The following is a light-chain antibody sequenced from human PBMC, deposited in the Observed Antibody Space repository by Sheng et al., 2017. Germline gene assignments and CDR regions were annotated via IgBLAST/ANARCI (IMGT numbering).Light chain of an antibody. J-gene: IGKJ1*01. CDR3: QQYDSYWWT. CDR1: QSISSW. CDR2: KAS. Sequence: DIQMTQSPSTLSASVGQRVTITCRASQSISSWLAWYQQKPGKAPKLLMYKASSLESGVPSRFSGSGSGTEFTLTISSLQPDDVATYYCQQYDSYWWTFGQGTRVEVK. V-gene: IGKV1-5*03.